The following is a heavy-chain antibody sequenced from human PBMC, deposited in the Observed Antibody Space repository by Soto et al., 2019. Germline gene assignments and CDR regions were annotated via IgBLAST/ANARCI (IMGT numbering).Heavy chain of an antibody. D-gene: IGHD3-22*01. CDR2: IYYSGST. CDR3: ARVHHYYASSGYYFVFDY. CDR1: GGSISSGDYY. Sequence: SETLSLTCTVSGGSISSGDYYWSWIRQPPGKGLEWIGYIYYSGSTYYNPSLKSRVTISVDTSKNQFSLKLSSVTAADTAVYYCARVHHYYASSGYYFVFDYWGQGTLVTVSS. J-gene: IGHJ4*02. V-gene: IGHV4-30-4*01.